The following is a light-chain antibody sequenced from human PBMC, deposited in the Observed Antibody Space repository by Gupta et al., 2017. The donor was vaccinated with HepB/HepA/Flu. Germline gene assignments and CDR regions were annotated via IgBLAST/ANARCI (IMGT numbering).Light chain of an antibody. V-gene: IGKV3-20*01. CDR2: GAS. CDR1: QSVRSNY. CDR3: LQDVSLPFT. J-gene: IGKJ4*01. Sequence: EIVFTQSPDTLSLSPGERATLSCRASQSVRSNYLAWYQQKPGQAPRLLIHGASSRATGIPDRFSGSGSGTEFTLTISRLEPEGFGVYYCLQDVSLPFTFGGGTKVEIK.